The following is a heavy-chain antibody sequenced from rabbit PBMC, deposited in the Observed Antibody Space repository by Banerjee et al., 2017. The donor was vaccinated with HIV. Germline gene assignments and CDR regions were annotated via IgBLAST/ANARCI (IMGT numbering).Heavy chain of an antibody. CDR3: ARARAGYGWTLNF. CDR2: IYAGSSGTT. Sequence: QSLEESGGDLVKPGASLTLTCTASGFSFSSYYYMCWVRQAPGKGLEWIACIYAGSSGTTYYASWAKGRFTISKTSSTTVTLQMTSLTAADTATYFCARARAGYGWTLNFWGPGTLVTVS. D-gene: IGHD6-1*01. CDR1: GFSFSSYYY. J-gene: IGHJ4*01. V-gene: IGHV1S40*01.